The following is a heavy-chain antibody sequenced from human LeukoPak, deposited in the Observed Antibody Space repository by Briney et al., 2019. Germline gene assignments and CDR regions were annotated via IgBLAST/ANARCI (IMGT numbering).Heavy chain of an antibody. D-gene: IGHD4-11*01. CDR3: AGTSFDYTEPSDY. CDR1: GGSFSVYY. J-gene: IGHJ4*02. V-gene: IGHV4-34*01. CDR2: INHSGST. Sequence: SETLSLTCAVYGGSFSVYYWSWIRQPPGKGLEWIGEINHSGSTNYNPSLKSRVTISVGTSKNQFSLKLSSVTAADTAVYYCAGTSFDYTEPSDYWGQGTLVTVSS.